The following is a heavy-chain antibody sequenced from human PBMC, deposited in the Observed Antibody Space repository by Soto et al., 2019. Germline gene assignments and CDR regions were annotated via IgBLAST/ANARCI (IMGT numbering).Heavy chain of an antibody. Sequence: ASVKVSFKASGGPFSSYAISWVRQAPGQGLEWMGGIIPIFGTSNYAQKFQGRVTITADKSTSTAYMELSSLRSEDTAVYYCARYLVAGPFDYWAQGTLVTGSS. CDR1: GGPFSSYA. D-gene: IGHD6-19*01. CDR3: ARYLVAGPFDY. J-gene: IGHJ4*02. V-gene: IGHV1-69*06. CDR2: IIPIFGTS.